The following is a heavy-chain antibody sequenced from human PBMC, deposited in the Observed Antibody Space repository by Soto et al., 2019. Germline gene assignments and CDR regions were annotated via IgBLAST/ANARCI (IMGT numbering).Heavy chain of an antibody. V-gene: IGHV1-69*06. J-gene: IGHJ5*02. Sequence: SVKVSCKASGGTFSSYAISWVRQAPGQGPEWMGGIIPIFGTANYAQKFQGRVTITADKSTSTAYMELSSLRSEDTAVYYCANSQYYYDSSGYSPLNWFDPWGQGTLVTVS. CDR1: GGTFSSYA. CDR3: ANSQYYYDSSGYSPLNWFDP. CDR2: IIPIFGTA. D-gene: IGHD3-22*01.